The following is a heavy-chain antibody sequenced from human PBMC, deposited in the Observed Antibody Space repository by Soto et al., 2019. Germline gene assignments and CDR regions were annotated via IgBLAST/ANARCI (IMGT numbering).Heavy chain of an antibody. CDR2: IRSKTYNYAT. D-gene: IGHD6-19*01. J-gene: IGHJ4*02. Sequence: EVQLVESGGGLVQPGGSLKLSCVVSGFTFSAMHWVRQASGKGLEWVGRIRSKTYNYATVYSESVKGRFIISRDDSKNTAYLQMNSLKTEDTAVYYCVRAQRYSSGWYIDYWGQGTLVTVSS. CDR3: VRAQRYSSGWYIDY. V-gene: IGHV3-73*02. CDR1: GFTFSA.